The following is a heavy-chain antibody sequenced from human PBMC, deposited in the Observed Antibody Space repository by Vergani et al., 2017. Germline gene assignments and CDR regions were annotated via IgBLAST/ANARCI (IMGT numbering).Heavy chain of an antibody. CDR1: GFTFSSYG. V-gene: IGHV3-30*03. J-gene: IGHJ4*02. CDR3: ARGGLLFTYFDY. Sequence: QVQLVESGGGVVQPGRSLRLSCAASGFTFSSYGMHWVRQAPGKGLEWVAVISYDGSNKYYADSVKGRFTISRDNSKNTLYLQMNSLRAEDTAVYYCARGGLLFTYFDYWGQGTLVTVSS. CDR2: ISYDGSNK. D-gene: IGHD3-10*01.